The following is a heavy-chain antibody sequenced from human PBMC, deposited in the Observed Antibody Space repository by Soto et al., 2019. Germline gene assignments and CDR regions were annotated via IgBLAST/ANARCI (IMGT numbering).Heavy chain of an antibody. V-gene: IGHV1-3*01. CDR1: GYTFTSYA. D-gene: IGHD6-13*01. Sequence: ASVKVSCKASGYTFTSYAMHWVRQAPGQRLEWMGWINAGNGNTKYSQKFQGRVTITRDTSASTAYMELSSLRAEDTAVYYCAKDDSSSWNKVLDHWGQGTLVTVSS. J-gene: IGHJ4*02. CDR3: AKDDSSSWNKVLDH. CDR2: INAGNGNT.